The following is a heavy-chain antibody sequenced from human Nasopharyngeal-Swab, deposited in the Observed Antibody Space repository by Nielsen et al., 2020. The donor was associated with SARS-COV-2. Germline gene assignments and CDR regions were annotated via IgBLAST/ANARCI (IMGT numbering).Heavy chain of an antibody. V-gene: IGHV3-69-1*01. CDR1: GFIFSDYS. CDR3: ARDRDWAFDV. CDR2: IRGSNDI. J-gene: IGHJ3*01. D-gene: IGHD2-21*01. Sequence: GESLKISCAASGFIFSDYSMNWVRQAPGKGLEWISYIRGSNDIYYADSVKGRFTISRDHAKNSLYLQMSSLRVEETSVYYCARDRDWAFDVWGQGAVVTVSS.